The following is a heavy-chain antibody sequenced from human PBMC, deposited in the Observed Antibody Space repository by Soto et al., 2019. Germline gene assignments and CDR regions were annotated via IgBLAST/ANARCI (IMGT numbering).Heavy chain of an antibody. J-gene: IGHJ6*02. CDR1: GGTFSSYA. D-gene: IGHD1-7*01. Sequence: QVQLVQSGAEVKKPGSSVKVSCKASGGTFSSYAISWVRQAPGQGLEWMGGIIPIFGTANYAQKFQGRVTITADESTSTAYMELSSLRAEDTAVYYCARARWELELLPYYYGMDVWGQGNTVTVSS. CDR2: IIPIFGTA. CDR3: ARARWELELLPYYYGMDV. V-gene: IGHV1-69*01.